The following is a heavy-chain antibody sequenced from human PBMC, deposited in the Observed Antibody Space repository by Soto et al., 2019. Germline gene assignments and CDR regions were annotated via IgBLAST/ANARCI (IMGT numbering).Heavy chain of an antibody. CDR3: ARFGVGSTKNPTFDY. CDR1: GGSLSRYY. D-gene: IGHD1-26*01. Sequence: SETLSLTCTVSGGSLSRYYWSWIRQPPGQGLEWIGHIYNRGSTSYNPSLNSRVTISVLTSKNQFSLNLSSVTAADTAVYYCARFGVGSTKNPTFDYWGQGALVTVSS. J-gene: IGHJ4*02. V-gene: IGHV4-59*01. CDR2: IYNRGST.